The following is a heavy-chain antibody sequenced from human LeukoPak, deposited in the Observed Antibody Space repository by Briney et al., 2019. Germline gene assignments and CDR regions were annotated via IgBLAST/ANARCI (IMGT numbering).Heavy chain of an antibody. D-gene: IGHD2-21*02. CDR2: ISAYNGNT. J-gene: IGHJ6*02. Sequence: ASVKVSCKASGYTFTSYGISWVRQAPGQGLEWMGWISAYNGNTNYAQKLQGRVTMTTDTSTSTAYMELRSLRSDDTAVYYCARYDCGGDCYLYYYYGIDVWAQGTTVTVSS. CDR1: GYTFTSYG. V-gene: IGHV1-18*01. CDR3: ARYDCGGDCYLYYYYGIDV.